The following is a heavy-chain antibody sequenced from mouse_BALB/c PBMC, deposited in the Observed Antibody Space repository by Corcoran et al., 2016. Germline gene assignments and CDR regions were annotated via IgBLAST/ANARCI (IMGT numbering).Heavy chain of an antibody. D-gene: IGHD2-1*01. CDR3: ARFSYGNYAMDY. CDR1: GFNIKDTY. Sequence: EVQLQQSGAELVKPGASVKLSCTASGFNIKDTYMHWVKQRPEQGLEWIGRIDPANGNTKYDPKFQGKATITADTSSNTAYLQLSSLTSEDTAVYYCARFSYGNYAMDYWGQGTSVTVSS. J-gene: IGHJ4*01. V-gene: IGHV14-3*02. CDR2: IDPANGNT.